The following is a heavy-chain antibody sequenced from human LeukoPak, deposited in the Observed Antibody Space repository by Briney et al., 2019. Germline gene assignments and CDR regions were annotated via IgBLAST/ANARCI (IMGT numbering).Heavy chain of an antibody. J-gene: IGHJ6*03. CDR3: ARDLGVTMVRGGRYYYYYMDV. V-gene: IGHV4-61*02. CDR1: GDSISSGSYY. D-gene: IGHD3-10*01. Sequence: PSETLSLTCTVSGDSISSGSYYWSWIRQPAGKGLEWIGRIYTSGSTNYNPSLKSRVTMSVDTSKNQFSLKLSSVTAADTAVYYCARDLGVTMVRGGRYYYYYMDVWGKGTTVTISS. CDR2: IYTSGST.